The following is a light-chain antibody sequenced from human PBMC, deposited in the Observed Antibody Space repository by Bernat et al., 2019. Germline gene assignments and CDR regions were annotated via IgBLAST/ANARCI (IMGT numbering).Light chain of an antibody. Sequence: SYVLTQPPSVSVAPGQTARITCGGNNIGSKSVHWYQQRPGQAPVLVIYYDSDRPSGIPERFSGSNAGNTATLTISRVEAGDEADYFCQLWDSTSDHHVFGTGTKVTAL. J-gene: IGLJ1*01. CDR3: QLWDSTSDHHV. CDR2: YDS. CDR1: NIGSKS. V-gene: IGLV3-21*04.